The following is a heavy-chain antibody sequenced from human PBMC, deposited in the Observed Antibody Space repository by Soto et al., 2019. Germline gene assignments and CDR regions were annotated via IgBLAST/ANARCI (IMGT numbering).Heavy chain of an antibody. Sequence: ASVKVSCKASGYTFTSYAMRWVRQVPGHRLELLGWINAGNGNTKYSQKFQGRVTITRDTSASTAYMELSSLRSEDTAVYYCARDLGGWPGYWGQGTLVTVSS. J-gene: IGHJ4*02. D-gene: IGHD2-15*01. CDR3: ARDLGGWPGY. V-gene: IGHV1-3*01. CDR1: GYTFTSYA. CDR2: INAGNGNT.